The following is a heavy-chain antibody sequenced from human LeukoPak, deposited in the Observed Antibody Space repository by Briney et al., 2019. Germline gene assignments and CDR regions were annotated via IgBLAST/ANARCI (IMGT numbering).Heavy chain of an antibody. CDR1: GYTFTSYG. Sequence: GASVKVSCKASGYTFTSYGISWVRQAPGQGLEWMGWISAYNGNTNYAQKLQGRVTMTTDTSTSTAYMELRSLRSDDTAVYYCARDRGGYSSGWYVGNDYWGQGTLVTVSS. J-gene: IGHJ4*02. V-gene: IGHV1-18*01. CDR3: ARDRGGYSSGWYVGNDY. CDR2: ISAYNGNT. D-gene: IGHD6-19*01.